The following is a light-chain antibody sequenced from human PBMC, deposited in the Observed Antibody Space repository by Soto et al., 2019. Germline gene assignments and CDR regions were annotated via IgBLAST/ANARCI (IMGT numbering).Light chain of an antibody. CDR1: QSVSSSY. CDR2: GAS. V-gene: IGKV3-20*01. CDR3: QHYGSSQYT. Sequence: EIVLTQSPGTLSLSPGERATLSCRASQSVSSSYLAWYQQKPGQAPRLLIYGASSRATGIPDRFSGSGSGTAFTLTISRLEPEDFAVYYCQHYGSSQYTFGQGTKLEIK. J-gene: IGKJ2*01.